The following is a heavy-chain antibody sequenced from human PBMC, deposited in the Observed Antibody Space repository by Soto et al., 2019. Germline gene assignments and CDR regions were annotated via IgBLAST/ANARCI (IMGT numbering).Heavy chain of an antibody. CDR1: GYTFTSYG. V-gene: IGHV1-18*01. CDR2: ISAYNGNT. J-gene: IGHJ4*02. D-gene: IGHD2-2*01. CDR3: ARPQCPYCSSTSCYAVVDY. Sequence: ASVKVSCKASGYTFTSYGISWVRQAPGQGLEWMGWISAYNGNTNYAQKLQGRVTMTTDTSTSTAYMELRSLRSDDTAVYYCARPQCPYCSSTSCYAVVDYWGQGTLVTVSS.